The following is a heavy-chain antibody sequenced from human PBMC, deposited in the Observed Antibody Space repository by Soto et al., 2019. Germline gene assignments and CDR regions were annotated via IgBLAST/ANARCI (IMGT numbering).Heavy chain of an antibody. CDR3: ARSIFLATDAFDI. V-gene: IGHV4-31*03. CDR2: IYYRGST. J-gene: IGHJ3*02. D-gene: IGHD3-3*01. Sequence: QVQLQESGPGLVKPSQTLSLTCTVSGGSISSGSYYWSWIRQHPGKGLEWIGYIYYRGSTYYNPSPNSRSSISQDTSKNQFSLNLNSVTAADTALYYCARSIFLATDAFDIWGQGTMVTVSS. CDR1: GGSISSGSYY.